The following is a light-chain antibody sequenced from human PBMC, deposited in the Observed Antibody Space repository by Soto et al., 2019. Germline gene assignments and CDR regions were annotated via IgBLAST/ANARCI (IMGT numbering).Light chain of an antibody. J-gene: IGKJ4*01. Sequence: DIQMTQSPSTLSASVGVRVSITCRASQSISSWLAWYQQKPGKAPKLLIYKASSLESGVPSRFSGSGYGTEFTLTISSLQPDDFATYYCQQYNSYPLTFGGGTKVDIK. V-gene: IGKV1-5*03. CDR1: QSISSW. CDR3: QQYNSYPLT. CDR2: KAS.